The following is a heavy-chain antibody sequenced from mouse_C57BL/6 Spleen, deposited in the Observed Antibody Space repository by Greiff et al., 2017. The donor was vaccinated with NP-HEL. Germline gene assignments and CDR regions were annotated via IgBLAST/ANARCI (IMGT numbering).Heavy chain of an antibody. Sequence: VQLQQSGAELVKPGASVKMSCKASGYTFTSYWITWVKQRPGQGLEWIGDIYPGSGSTNYNEKFKSKATLTVDTSSSTAYMQLSSLTSEDSAVYYWARGPYSSNGNYYAMDYWGQGTSVTVSS. CDR3: ARGPYSSNGNYYAMDY. D-gene: IGHD2-5*01. V-gene: IGHV1-55*01. CDR1: GYTFTSYW. CDR2: IYPGSGST. J-gene: IGHJ4*01.